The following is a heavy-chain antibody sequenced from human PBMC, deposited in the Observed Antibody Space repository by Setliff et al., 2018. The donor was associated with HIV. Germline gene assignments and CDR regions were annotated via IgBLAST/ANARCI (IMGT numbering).Heavy chain of an antibody. CDR2: ISPYNGNT. D-gene: IGHD3-3*01. V-gene: IGHV1-18*01. Sequence: ASVKVSCKASGYPFTSYGISWVRQAPGQGLEWMGWISPYNGNTEYERKVQGRVAMTTDTSTSTVYMELRSLRSDDTAVYYCAREYRATWDFRVGFDIWGQGTMVTVSS. CDR3: AREYRATWDFRVGFDI. CDR1: GYPFTSYG. J-gene: IGHJ3*02.